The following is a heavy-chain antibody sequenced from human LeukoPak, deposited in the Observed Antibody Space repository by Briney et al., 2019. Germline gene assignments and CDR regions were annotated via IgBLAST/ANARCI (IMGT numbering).Heavy chain of an antibody. CDR1: GGSISSGSYY. Sequence: PSQTLSLTCTVSGGSISSGSYYWGWIRQPPGKGLEWIGSMYYSGNTYYNPSLKSRVTISVDTSKNQFSLKLSSVTAADTAVYFCARHGYYGSRDGAFDIWAQGTMVTVSS. J-gene: IGHJ3*02. V-gene: IGHV4-39*01. CDR3: ARHGYYGSRDGAFDI. D-gene: IGHD3-10*01. CDR2: MYYSGNT.